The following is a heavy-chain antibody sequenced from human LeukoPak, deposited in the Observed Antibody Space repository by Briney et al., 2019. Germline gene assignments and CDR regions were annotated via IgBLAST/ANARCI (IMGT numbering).Heavy chain of an antibody. V-gene: IGHV3-7*03. J-gene: IGHJ4*02. CDR1: GFTFRSYW. CDR3: AGDGGPFDF. Sequence: GGSLRLSCAASGFTFRSYWMSWVRQAPGKGLEWVANIKQDGSEKYYVDSVKGRFTISRDNAKNSLYLQMNSLRAEDTAVYYCAGDGGPFDFWGQGTLVTVSS. D-gene: IGHD2-15*01. CDR2: IKQDGSEK.